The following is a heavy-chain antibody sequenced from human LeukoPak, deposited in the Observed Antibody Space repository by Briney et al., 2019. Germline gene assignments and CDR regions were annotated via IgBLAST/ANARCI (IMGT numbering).Heavy chain of an antibody. D-gene: IGHD1-26*01. V-gene: IGHV3-21*01. CDR3: ASSIVGATTDSDY. CDR2: ISSSSSYI. J-gene: IGHJ4*02. Sequence: GGSLRLSCAASGFTFSSYSMNWVRQAPGKGLEWVSFISSSSSYIYYADSVKGRFTIPRDNAKNSLYLQMNSLRAEDTAVYYCASSIVGATTDSDYWGQGTLVTVSS. CDR1: GFTFSSYS.